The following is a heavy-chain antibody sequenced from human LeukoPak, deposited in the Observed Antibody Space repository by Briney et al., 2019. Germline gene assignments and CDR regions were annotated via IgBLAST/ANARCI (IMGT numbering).Heavy chain of an antibody. CDR2: ISGSGGST. Sequence: GGSLRLSCAASGFTFSSYAMSWVRQAPGKGLEWVSAISGSGGSTYYADSVKGRFTISRDNSKNTLYLQMNSLRAEDTAVYYCAKGDGVSNNYPNFDYWGQGTLVTVSS. D-gene: IGHD2-8*01. CDR1: GFTFSSYA. J-gene: IGHJ4*02. CDR3: AKGDGVSNNYPNFDY. V-gene: IGHV3-23*01.